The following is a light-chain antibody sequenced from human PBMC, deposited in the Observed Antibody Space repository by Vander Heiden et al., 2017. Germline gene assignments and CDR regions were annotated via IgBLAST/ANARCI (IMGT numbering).Light chain of an antibody. CDR1: QSISTY. Sequence: DIHMTQSPSSLSASVGDRVTITCRASQSISTYLNWYQQNPGKAPNLLIYAASSLQSGVPTRFSGSGSGTDFTLTISSLQPEDFVTYYCQHSYSAPYTFGQGTKLEIK. CDR3: QHSYSAPYT. J-gene: IGKJ2*01. V-gene: IGKV1-39*01. CDR2: AAS.